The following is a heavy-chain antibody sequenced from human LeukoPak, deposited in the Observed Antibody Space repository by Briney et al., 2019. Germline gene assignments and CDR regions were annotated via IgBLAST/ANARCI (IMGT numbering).Heavy chain of an antibody. Sequence: PGGSLRLSCAASGFTFDDYAMHWVRQAPGKGLEWVSGITWDSGSIAYADSVKGRFTISRDNAKNSLYLQMNSLRAEDTALYYCTKSRGIYNWFDPWGQGTLVTVSP. V-gene: IGHV3-9*01. CDR2: ITWDSGSI. D-gene: IGHD3-16*01. J-gene: IGHJ5*02. CDR1: GFTFDDYA. CDR3: TKSRGIYNWFDP.